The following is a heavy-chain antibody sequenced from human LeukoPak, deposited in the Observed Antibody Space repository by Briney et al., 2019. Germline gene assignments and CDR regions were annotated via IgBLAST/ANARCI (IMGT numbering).Heavy chain of an antibody. CDR1: GFTFSSYW. D-gene: IGHD5-12*01. J-gene: IGHJ5*02. Sequence: QAGGSLRPSCAASGFTFSSYWMHWVRQAPGKGLVWVSRINSDGSSTSYADSVKGRFTISRDNAKNTLYLQMNSLRAEDTAVYYCARGLGGYSGYDEIWFDPWGQGTLVTVSS. CDR2: INSDGSST. CDR3: ARGLGGYSGYDEIWFDP. V-gene: IGHV3-74*01.